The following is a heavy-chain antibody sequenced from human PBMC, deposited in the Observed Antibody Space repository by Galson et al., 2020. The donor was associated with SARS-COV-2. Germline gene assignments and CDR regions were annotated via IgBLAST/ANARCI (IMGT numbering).Heavy chain of an antibody. CDR1: GGSFRGHY. CDR2: ITQSGSV. CDR3: ARGLFQTTMVIVVFTSGSFYFDS. J-gene: IGHJ4*02. Sequence: SETLSLTCAVYGGSFRGHYWSWIRQSPGKGLEWIGEITQSGSVNYNPSLKSPVTISAETSKNQFSLELRSVTAADTAVYYCARGLFQTTMVIVVFTSGSFYFDSWGQGTLVSVSS. D-gene: IGHD3-22*01. V-gene: IGHV4-34*01.